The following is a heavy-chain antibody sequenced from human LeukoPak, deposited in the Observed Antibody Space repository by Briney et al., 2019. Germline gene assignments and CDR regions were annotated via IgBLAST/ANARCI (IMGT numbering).Heavy chain of an antibody. J-gene: IGHJ5*02. D-gene: IGHD3-10*01. CDR2: INHSGST. V-gene: IGHV4-34*01. CDR3: ATGGSGSYYFDP. CDR1: GGSFSGYY. Sequence: SETLSLTCAVYGGSFSGYYWSWIRQPPGKGLEWIGEINHSGSTNYNPSLKSRVTISVDTSKNQFSLKLSSVTAADTAVYYCATGGSGSYYFDPWGQGTLVTVSS.